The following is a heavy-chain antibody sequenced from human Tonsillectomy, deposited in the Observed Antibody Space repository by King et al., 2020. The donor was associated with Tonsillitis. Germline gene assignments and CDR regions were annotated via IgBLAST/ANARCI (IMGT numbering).Heavy chain of an antibody. CDR1: GYTFTDYY. J-gene: IGHJ3*02. Sequence: QLVQSGADVKKPGASVKVSCKASGYTFTDYYMHWVRQAPGLGLEWMGWISPGSGGTNFAQKFQGRVTMTRDTSINKAYMELTSLTSDDTAVYYCARGYSNGAFDIRGQGTMVTVSS. V-gene: IGHV1-2*02. CDR3: ARGYSNGAFDI. CDR2: ISPGSGGT. D-gene: IGHD6-25*01.